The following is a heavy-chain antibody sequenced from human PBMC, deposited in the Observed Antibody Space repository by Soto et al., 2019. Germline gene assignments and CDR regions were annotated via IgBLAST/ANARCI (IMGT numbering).Heavy chain of an antibody. V-gene: IGHV3-11*05. CDR3: AREGSSGLFDF. CDR1: GFSFSDYY. Sequence: GGSLRLSCSASGFSFSDYYMDWIRHTPGRGLEWLSYISGNGLYKIYADSMEGRFTISRDNAKNSVYLQLTNLGADDTAVYYCAREGSSGLFDFWGQGALVTVSS. D-gene: IGHD6-25*01. CDR2: ISGNGLYK. J-gene: IGHJ4*02.